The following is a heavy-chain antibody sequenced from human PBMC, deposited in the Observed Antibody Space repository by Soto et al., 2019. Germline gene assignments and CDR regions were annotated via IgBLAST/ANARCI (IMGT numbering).Heavy chain of an antibody. D-gene: IGHD6-13*01. J-gene: IGHJ6*02. CDR2: IYHSGST. CDR3: ARAGRPVSGSTPLPYYYYGMDV. CDR1: GYSISSGFY. V-gene: IGHV4-38-2*01. Sequence: TLSLTCAVSGYSISSGFYWAWIRQLPRKGLEWIGSIYHSGSTYWNPSLESRVTISIDTSKNQFSLEVRSVTAADTAVYYCARAGRPVSGSTPLPYYYYGMDVWGQGTTVTVSS.